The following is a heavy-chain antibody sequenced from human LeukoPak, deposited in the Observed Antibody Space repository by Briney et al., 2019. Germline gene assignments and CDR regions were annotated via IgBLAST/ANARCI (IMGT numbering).Heavy chain of an antibody. J-gene: IGHJ6*03. V-gene: IGHV3-30*02. CDR1: GFTFTTYG. D-gene: IGHD3-3*01. CDR3: AKVVGPWGGLRGYMDV. CDR2: IRYDGSNQ. Sequence: PGGSLRLSCAASGFTFTTYGMHWVRQAPGKGLEWVAFIRYDGSNQYYADSVKGRFTISRDNSKNTLYLQMNSLRAEDTAVYYCAKVVGPWGGLRGYMDVWGKGTTVTVSS.